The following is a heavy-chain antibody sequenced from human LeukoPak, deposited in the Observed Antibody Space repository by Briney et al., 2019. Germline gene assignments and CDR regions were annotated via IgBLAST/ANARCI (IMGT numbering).Heavy chain of an antibody. D-gene: IGHD2-15*01. CDR1: GFTFSIYW. Sequence: GGSLRLSCAASGFTFSIYWMSWVRQAPGKGLEWVANIKQDGSEKYYVDSVKGRFTISRDNAKNSLYLQMNSLRAEDTAVYYCARYFSGGSCWDYWGQGTLVTVSS. CDR2: IKQDGSEK. CDR3: ARYFSGGSCWDY. J-gene: IGHJ4*02. V-gene: IGHV3-7*01.